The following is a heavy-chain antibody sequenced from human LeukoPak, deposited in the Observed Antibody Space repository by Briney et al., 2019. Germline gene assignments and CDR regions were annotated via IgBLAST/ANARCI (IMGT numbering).Heavy chain of an antibody. V-gene: IGHV1-18*01. J-gene: IGHJ4*02. CDR1: GYRFTSYS. CDR2: ISAYNGNT. Sequence: ASVKVSCKASGYRFTSYSMNWVRQAPGQGLEWMGWISAYNGNTNYAQKLQGRVTMTTDTSTSTAYMELRSLRFDDTAVYYCARDTVAGIFMAYGYWGQGTLVTVSS. D-gene: IGHD6-19*01. CDR3: ARDTVAGIFMAYGY.